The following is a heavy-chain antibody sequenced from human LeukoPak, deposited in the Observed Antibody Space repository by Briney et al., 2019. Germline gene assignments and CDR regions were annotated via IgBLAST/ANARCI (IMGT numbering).Heavy chain of an antibody. CDR2: IYYSGST. CDR3: ARDLYYYDSSRPQFDP. V-gene: IGHV4-39*07. CDR1: GGSISSSSYY. J-gene: IGHJ5*02. D-gene: IGHD3-22*01. Sequence: PSETLSLTCTVSGGSISSSSYYWGWIRQPPGKGLEWIGSIYYSGSTYYNPSLKSRVTISVDTSKNQFSLKLSSVTAADTAVYYCARDLYYYDSSRPQFDPWGQGTLVTVSS.